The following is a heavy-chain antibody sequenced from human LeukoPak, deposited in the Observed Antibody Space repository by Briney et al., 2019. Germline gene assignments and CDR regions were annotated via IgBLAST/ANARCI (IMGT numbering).Heavy chain of an antibody. CDR3: ARGSLSGSYPGGWFDP. CDR1: GFTFSNSA. Sequence: PGGSLRLSCAASGFTFSNSAMSWIRQPPWKGLEWIGYIYSSGTTNYNPSLKSRLTISVDTSKNQFSLRLNFVTTADTAVYYCARGSLSGSYPGGWFDPWGQGTLVTVSS. D-gene: IGHD1-26*01. CDR2: IYSSGTT. V-gene: IGHV4-59*01. J-gene: IGHJ5*02.